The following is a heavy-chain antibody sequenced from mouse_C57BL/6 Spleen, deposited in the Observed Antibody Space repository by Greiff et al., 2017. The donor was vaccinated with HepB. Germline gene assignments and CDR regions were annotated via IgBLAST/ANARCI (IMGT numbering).Heavy chain of an antibody. Sequence: EVMLVESGGGLVKPGGSLKLSCAASGFTFSSYTMSWVRQTPEKRLEWVATISGGGNTYYPDSVKGRFTISRDNAKNTLYLQMSSLRSEDTALYYCARSDYYGSTPYAMDYWGQGTSVTVSS. J-gene: IGHJ4*01. D-gene: IGHD1-1*01. CDR3: ARSDYYGSTPYAMDY. CDR1: GFTFSSYT. V-gene: IGHV5-9*01. CDR2: ISGGGNT.